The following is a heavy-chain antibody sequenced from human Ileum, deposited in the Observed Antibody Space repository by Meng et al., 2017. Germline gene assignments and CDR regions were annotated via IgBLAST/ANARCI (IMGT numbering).Heavy chain of an antibody. CDR1: GFTWSNCA. Sequence: GESLKISCAASGFTWSNCAMSWVRQAPGQGLEWVSTITSDGSFTNYAGSVKGRFTISRGISKNSLYLQMHSLRAEDTAVYYCAKKTAGSGYQPFDSWGQGTLVTVSS. J-gene: IGHJ4*02. V-gene: IGHV3-23*01. D-gene: IGHD3-22*01. CDR3: AKKTAGSGYQPFDS. CDR2: ITSDGSFT.